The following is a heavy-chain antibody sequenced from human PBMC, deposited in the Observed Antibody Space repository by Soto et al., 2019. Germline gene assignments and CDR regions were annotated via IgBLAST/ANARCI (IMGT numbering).Heavy chain of an antibody. CDR1: EHTSTIYY. V-gene: IGHV1-2*02. J-gene: IGHJ1*01. D-gene: IGHD3-9*01. CDR2: INADSGDT. CDR3: ATRDYDILTGYLHI. Sequence: QAHLVQSGAEVRKPGASVKVSCQALEHTSTIYYINWVRQARGQGLEWMGWINADSGDTTYAEDFRGRVTFTRDTSTSTFHMELSRLRLDDTAMYFCATRDYDILTGYLHIWGQGTLITVSS.